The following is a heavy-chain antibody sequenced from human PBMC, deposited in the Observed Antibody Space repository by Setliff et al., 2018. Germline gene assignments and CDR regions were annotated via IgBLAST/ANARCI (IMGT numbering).Heavy chain of an antibody. D-gene: IGHD3-9*01. CDR1: GGSISSSNW. CDR3: ARDGPAVLRYFDWLLYYFDY. Sequence: PSETLSLTCAVSGGSISSSNWWSWVRQPPGKGLEWIGEIYHSGSTYYNPSLKSRVTISVDTSKNQFSLKLSSVTAADTAVYYCARDGPAVLRYFDWLLYYFDYWGQGTLVTVSS. J-gene: IGHJ4*02. CDR2: IYHSGST. V-gene: IGHV4-4*02.